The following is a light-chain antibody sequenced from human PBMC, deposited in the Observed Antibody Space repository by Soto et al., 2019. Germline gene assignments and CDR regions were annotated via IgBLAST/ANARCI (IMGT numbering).Light chain of an antibody. CDR2: FAS. CDR1: QTIINN. V-gene: IGKV3-15*01. Sequence: EIVMTQSPGTLSVSPGERATLSCRASQTIINNLAWYQQKPGQAPRLLIFFASTRVTGIPARFSGSGSGTEFTLTINSLQSEDFAVYYCHQYFSWPRGTFGQGTKVEVK. CDR3: HQYFSWPRGT. J-gene: IGKJ1*01.